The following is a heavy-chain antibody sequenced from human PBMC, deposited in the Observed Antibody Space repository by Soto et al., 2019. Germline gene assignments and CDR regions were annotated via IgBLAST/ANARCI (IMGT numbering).Heavy chain of an antibody. V-gene: IGHV3-30*18. CDR2: ISYDGSNK. J-gene: IGHJ4*02. D-gene: IGHD1-1*01. Sequence: QVQLVESGGGVVQPGRSLRLSCAASGFTFISYGMHWVRQAPGKGLECASVISYDGSNKYYADSVKGRFTISRDNSKNALSLQMNSLRAEDTAVYYCAEDQLGIIDYWGQGTLVPVSS. CDR1: GFTFISYG. CDR3: AEDQLGIIDY.